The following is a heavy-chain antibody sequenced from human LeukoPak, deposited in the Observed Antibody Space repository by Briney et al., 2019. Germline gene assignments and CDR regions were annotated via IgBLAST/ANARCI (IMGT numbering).Heavy chain of an antibody. CDR1: GGSISRSSFY. CDR3: ARVAVVGGVGYYYYGMDV. Sequence: SETLSPTCTVSGGSISRSSFYWGWIRQSPRKGLEWIASIYYSGSTYYNPSLKSRVTISVDTSKNQFSLKLSSVTAADTAVYYCARVAVVGGVGYYYYGMDVWGQGTTVTVSS. J-gene: IGHJ6*02. V-gene: IGHV4-39*01. D-gene: IGHD2-15*01. CDR2: IYYSGST.